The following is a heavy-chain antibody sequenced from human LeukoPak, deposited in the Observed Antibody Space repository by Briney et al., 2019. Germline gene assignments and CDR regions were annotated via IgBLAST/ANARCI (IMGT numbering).Heavy chain of an antibody. Sequence: PGGSLRLSCAASGFTFSSYGMHWVRQAPGKGMEWVAVIWYEGSNKYYADSVKGRFTISRDNSKNTLYLQMNSLRAEDTAVYYCAKGAARHYYYYYMDVWGKGTTVTVSS. CDR3: AKGAARHYYYYYMDV. V-gene: IGHV3-33*06. CDR1: GFTFSSYG. CDR2: IWYEGSNK. D-gene: IGHD6-25*01. J-gene: IGHJ6*03.